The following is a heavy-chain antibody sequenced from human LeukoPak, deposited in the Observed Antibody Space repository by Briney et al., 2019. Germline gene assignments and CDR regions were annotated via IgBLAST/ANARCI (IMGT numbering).Heavy chain of an antibody. D-gene: IGHD1-26*01. Sequence: GGSLRLSCAASGFTFSSYAMSWVRQAPGKGLEWVSAISGSGGSTYYADSVKGRFTISRDNAQNSLYLHMNSLRAEDTAVYYCTRDLSGTYYGRFDYWGQGTLVTVSS. V-gene: IGHV3-23*01. CDR1: GFTFSSYA. J-gene: IGHJ4*02. CDR2: ISGSGGST. CDR3: TRDLSGTYYGRFDY.